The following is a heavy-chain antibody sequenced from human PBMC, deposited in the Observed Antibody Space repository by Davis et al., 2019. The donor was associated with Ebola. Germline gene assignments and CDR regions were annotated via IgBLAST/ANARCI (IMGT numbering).Heavy chain of an antibody. Sequence: SLKISCAASGFNFDDYAMHWVRQRPGKGLEWVSSISWDSETILYADSVQGRSTISRDNAKRLQFLQMNSLRTEDTAIYYCAKGQTTSIWTSYDVWGRGTLVTVSS. J-gene: IGHJ3*01. CDR3: AKGQTTSIWTSYDV. V-gene: IGHV3-9*01. CDR2: ISWDSETI. D-gene: IGHD3/OR15-3a*01. CDR1: GFNFDDYA.